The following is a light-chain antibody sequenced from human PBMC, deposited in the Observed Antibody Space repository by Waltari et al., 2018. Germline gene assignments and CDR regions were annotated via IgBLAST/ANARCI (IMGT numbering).Light chain of an antibody. CDR3: QSYDNSPYVI. V-gene: IGLV1-40*01. CDR1: SSNIGAGYA. J-gene: IGLJ2*01. CDR2: GTT. Sequence: QSVLTQPPSVSGAPGQRVTISCTGSSSNIGAGYAVHWYQPLPGTAPKLLIYGTTNRPSGVPDRCSGSKSGTSASRAITGLQAEGEADYYCQSYDNSPYVIFGGGTKLTVL.